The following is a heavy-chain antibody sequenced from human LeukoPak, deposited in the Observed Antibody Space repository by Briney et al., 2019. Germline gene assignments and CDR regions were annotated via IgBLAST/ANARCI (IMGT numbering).Heavy chain of an antibody. Sequence: GSLRLSCAASGFTLSSFEMNWVRQAPGKGLEWIGEINASGRTNYNPSLKTSVFISRDTSKRQFSLNLTPVTAADTALYYCARGDWGGYFDYWGQGIQVTVSS. CDR2: INASGRT. V-gene: IGHV4-34*01. CDR3: ARGDWGGYFDY. CDR1: GFTLSSFE. J-gene: IGHJ4*02. D-gene: IGHD3-16*01.